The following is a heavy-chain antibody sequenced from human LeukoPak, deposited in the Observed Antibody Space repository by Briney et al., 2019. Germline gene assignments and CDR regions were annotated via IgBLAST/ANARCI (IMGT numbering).Heavy chain of an antibody. J-gene: IGHJ4*02. CDR1: GGSISSYY. CDR2: VYYTGST. V-gene: IGHV4-59*08. Sequence: PSETLSLTCSVSGGSISSYYWSWIRQPPGRGLEWIGYVYYTGSTNYNPSLKSRVTISVDTYKNQFSLKLSSVTAADTAVYYCARHPSFGMVIESWGQGTLATVSS. CDR3: ARHPSFGMVIES. D-gene: IGHD3-3*01.